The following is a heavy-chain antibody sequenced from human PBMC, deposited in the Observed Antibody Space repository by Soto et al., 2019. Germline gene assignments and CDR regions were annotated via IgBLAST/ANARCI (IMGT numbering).Heavy chain of an antibody. D-gene: IGHD6-19*01. Sequence: SEALSLTCTVSGGSISGYYWSWIRQPPGKELEWIGYIFYSGGTNYNPSLRSRVTISVDTSNNQFSLNLRSVTTADTAMYYCARVGSSGWAPDYWGQGTLVTVSS. V-gene: IGHV4-59*01. J-gene: IGHJ4*02. CDR2: IFYSGGT. CDR1: GGSISGYY. CDR3: ARVGSSGWAPDY.